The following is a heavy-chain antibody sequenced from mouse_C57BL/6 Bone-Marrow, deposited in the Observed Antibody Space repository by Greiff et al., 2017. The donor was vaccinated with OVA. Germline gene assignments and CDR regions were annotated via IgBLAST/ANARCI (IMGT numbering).Heavy chain of an antibody. V-gene: IGHV1-81*01. CDR1: GYTFTSYG. CDR2: IYPRSGNT. D-gene: IGHD2-3*01. J-gene: IGHJ2*01. Sequence: VKLMESGAELARPGASVKLSCKASGYTFTSYGISWVKQRTGQGLEWIGEIYPRSGNTYYNEKFKGKATLTADKSSSTAYMELRSLTSEDSAVYFCARLYDGYYFDYWGQGTTLTVSS. CDR3: ARLYDGYYFDY.